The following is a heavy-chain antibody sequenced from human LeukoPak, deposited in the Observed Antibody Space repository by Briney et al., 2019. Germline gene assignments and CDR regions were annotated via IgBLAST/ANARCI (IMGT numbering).Heavy chain of an antibody. V-gene: IGHV1-8*03. J-gene: IGHJ4*02. CDR1: GYTFTSYD. CDR3: AKRGAEVGATVAPGDY. D-gene: IGHD1-26*01. CDR2: LNPNSGYT. Sequence: ASVKVSCKASGYTFTSYDINWVRQATGQGLEWMGWLNPNSGYTGYAQKFQGRVTIIRNTSISTAYMELSSLRAEDTAVYYCAKRGAEVGATVAPGDYWGQGTLVTVSS.